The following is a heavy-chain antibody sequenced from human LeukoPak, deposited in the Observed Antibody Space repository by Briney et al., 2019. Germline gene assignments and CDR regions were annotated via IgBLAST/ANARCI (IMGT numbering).Heavy chain of an antibody. J-gene: IGHJ6*03. CDR1: GGSISGYY. CDR3: AREVAVAAPPYYYYYMDV. D-gene: IGHD6-19*01. Sequence: SETLSLTCTVSGGSISGYYWTWIRQPPGQGLEWIAYIHSNGYTNYNPSLRSRVTISVDPSKNQFSLKLSSVTAADTAVYYCAREVAVAAPPYYYYYMDVWGKGTTVTVSS. V-gene: IGHV4-59*01. CDR2: IHSNGYT.